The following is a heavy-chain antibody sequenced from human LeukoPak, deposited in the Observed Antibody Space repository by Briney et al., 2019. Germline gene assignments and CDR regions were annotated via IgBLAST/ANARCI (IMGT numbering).Heavy chain of an antibody. Sequence: SETLSLTCTVSGVSVSSGSYYWSWLRQPPGKGLEWIGYIYYSGSTNYNPSLKSRVTISVDTSKNQFSLKLSSVTAADTAVYYCARGQGYWYFDLWGRGTLVTVSS. CDR2: IYYSGST. J-gene: IGHJ2*01. CDR1: GVSVSSGSYY. CDR3: ARGQGYWYFDL. V-gene: IGHV4-61*01.